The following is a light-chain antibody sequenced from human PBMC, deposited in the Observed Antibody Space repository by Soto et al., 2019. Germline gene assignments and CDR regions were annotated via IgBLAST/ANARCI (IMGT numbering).Light chain of an antibody. CDR1: QSISSW. J-gene: IGKJ2*01. Sequence: IQMTQSPSTLSASVGDRVTITCRASQSISSWLACSQHKPGKAPKLLIYKASSLESGVPSRFSGSGSGTEFTLTISSLQPDDFAPYYCQQYNSYLYTFGQGTKLEIK. CDR3: QQYNSYLYT. V-gene: IGKV1-5*03. CDR2: KAS.